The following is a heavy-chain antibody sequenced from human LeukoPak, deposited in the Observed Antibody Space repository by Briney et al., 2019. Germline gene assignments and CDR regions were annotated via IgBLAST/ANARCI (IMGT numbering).Heavy chain of an antibody. Sequence: GGSLRLSCAASGFTFSSYAMSWVRQAPGKGLEWVSAISGSGGSNYYADSVKGRFTISRDNSKNTLYLQMNSLRAEDTAVYYCAKDLGGDSSGYYLVYYYYGMDVWGQGTTVTVSS. D-gene: IGHD3-22*01. CDR3: AKDLGGDSSGYYLVYYYYGMDV. V-gene: IGHV3-23*01. CDR1: GFTFSSYA. J-gene: IGHJ6*02. CDR2: ISGSGGSN.